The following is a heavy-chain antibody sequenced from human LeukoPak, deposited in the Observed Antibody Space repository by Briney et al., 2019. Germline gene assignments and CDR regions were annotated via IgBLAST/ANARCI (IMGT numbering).Heavy chain of an antibody. D-gene: IGHD3-22*01. Sequence: PSETLSLTCAAYSGSFSGYYWSWIRQPPGKGLEWIGEITHSGGTNYNPSLKSRVTISVDTSKTQFSLKLSSVTAADTAVYYCARGLGSSGYHYFESWGQGTLLTVSS. CDR2: ITHSGGT. CDR1: SGSFSGYY. V-gene: IGHV4-34*01. CDR3: ARGLGSSGYHYFES. J-gene: IGHJ4*02.